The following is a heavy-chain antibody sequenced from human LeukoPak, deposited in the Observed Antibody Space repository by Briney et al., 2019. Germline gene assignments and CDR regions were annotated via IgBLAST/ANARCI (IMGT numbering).Heavy chain of an antibody. CDR3: ARGPSGGNGFSY. CDR2: IKQDGSER. Sequence: GGSLRLSCAASGFTFSSYWMSWVRQAPGKGLEWVANIKQDGSERYYVDPVKGRFTISRDNAKNSLYLQMKSLRAVDTAVYYCARGPSGGNGFSYWGLGTLVTVSS. CDR1: GFTFSSYW. D-gene: IGHD2-15*01. V-gene: IGHV3-7*04. J-gene: IGHJ4*02.